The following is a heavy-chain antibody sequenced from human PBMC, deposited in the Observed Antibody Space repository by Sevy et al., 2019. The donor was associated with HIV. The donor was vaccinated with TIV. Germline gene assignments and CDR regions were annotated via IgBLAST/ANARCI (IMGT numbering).Heavy chain of an antibody. D-gene: IGHD1-26*01. Sequence: SETLSLTWTVSGGSISGGNYFWSWIRQSPGKGLDWMGYIHYSGTTNYNPSLKSRVTISVDTSKNQFSLKLRSVTTADTAVYYCARDSGNYPYYFDYWGQGTLVTVSS. CDR2: IHYSGTT. CDR1: GGSISGGNYF. CDR3: ARDSGNYPYYFDY. J-gene: IGHJ4*01. V-gene: IGHV4-61*01.